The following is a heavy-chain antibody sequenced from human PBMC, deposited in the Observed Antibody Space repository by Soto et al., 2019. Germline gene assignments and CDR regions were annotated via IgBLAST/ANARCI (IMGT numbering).Heavy chain of an antibody. CDR2: IYPADSDT. D-gene: IGHD4-17*01. J-gene: IGHJ4*02. CDR1: GYSFTSYW. Sequence: GESLKISCKGSGYSFTSYWISWVRQMPGKGLEWMGSIYPADSDTRNSPSFHGQVTISADKSITTAYLQWSSLRASDSAMYYCVRQGYGGTPIDYWGQGTQVTVSS. V-gene: IGHV5-51*01. CDR3: VRQGYGGTPIDY.